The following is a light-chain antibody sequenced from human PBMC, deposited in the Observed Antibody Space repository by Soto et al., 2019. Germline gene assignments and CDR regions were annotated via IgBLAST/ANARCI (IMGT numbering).Light chain of an antibody. Sequence: EIVLTQSPGTLSLSPGERATLSCRASQSASSSYLAWYQQKPGQAPRLLIYGASSRATGIPDRFSGSGSGTYFPLTISRLKPKVFAVYYCHKNGSPPPYTFAQGTKLEIK. CDR1: QSASSSY. V-gene: IGKV3-20*01. J-gene: IGKJ2*01. CDR3: HKNGSPPPYT. CDR2: GAS.